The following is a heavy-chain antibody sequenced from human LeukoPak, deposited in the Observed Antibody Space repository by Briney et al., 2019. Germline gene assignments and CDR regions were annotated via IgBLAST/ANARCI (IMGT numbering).Heavy chain of an antibody. CDR1: GFPVSSSY. CDR2: TYSGGST. D-gene: IGHD3-22*01. J-gene: IGHJ6*03. CDR3: ARGIEVGSGYMDV. V-gene: IGHV3-66*01. Sequence: GGSLSLSCAASGFPVSSSYMSWVRQAPGKGLEGVSVTYSGGSTYYADSVKGRFTISRDNSKNTLYLQMNSLRAEDTAVYYCARGIEVGSGYMDVWGKGTTVTISS.